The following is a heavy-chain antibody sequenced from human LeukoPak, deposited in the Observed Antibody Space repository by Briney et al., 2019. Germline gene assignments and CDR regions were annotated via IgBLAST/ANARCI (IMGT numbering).Heavy chain of an antibody. CDR2: IYYAGST. Sequence: SETLSLTCTVSGGSIDSSSFYWGWIRQPPGTGLEWIGSIYYAGSTNYNPSLKSRVTISVDTSKNQFSLKLSSVTAADTAVYYCARGGVEMATIDYWGQGTLVTVSS. D-gene: IGHD5-24*01. V-gene: IGHV4-39*07. CDR1: GGSIDSSSFY. J-gene: IGHJ4*02. CDR3: ARGGVEMATIDY.